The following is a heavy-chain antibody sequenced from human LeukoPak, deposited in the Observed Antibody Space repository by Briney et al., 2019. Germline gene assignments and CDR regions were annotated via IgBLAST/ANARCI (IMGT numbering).Heavy chain of an antibody. CDR1: GYTFTGYY. CDR3: ANNPYEYYIDY. D-gene: IGHD5-12*01. CDR2: INPNSGDI. Sequence: GASVKVSCKASGYTFTGYYMHWVRQAPGQGLEWMGWINPNSGDINYAQNFQGRVTMTRDTSIRTAYLELSGLRSDDTAVYYCANNPYEYYIDYWGQGTLVTVSS. V-gene: IGHV1-2*02. J-gene: IGHJ4*02.